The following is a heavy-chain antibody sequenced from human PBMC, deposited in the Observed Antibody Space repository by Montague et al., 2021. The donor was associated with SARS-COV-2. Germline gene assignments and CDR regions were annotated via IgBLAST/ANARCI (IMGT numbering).Heavy chain of an antibody. Sequence: CAISGDSVSSHSAAWDWPRQSPSRDLELLGRTYYRSKRYYDYAXXXKXGMTISPDTSKNQFSLQLSSVTPEDRAVYYCARDPRYSLSWSFDYWGQGTLVTVSS. V-gene: IGHV6-1*01. CDR3: ARDPRYSLSWSFDY. D-gene: IGHD6-13*01. CDR2: TYYRSKRYY. J-gene: IGHJ4*02. CDR1: GDSVSSHSAA.